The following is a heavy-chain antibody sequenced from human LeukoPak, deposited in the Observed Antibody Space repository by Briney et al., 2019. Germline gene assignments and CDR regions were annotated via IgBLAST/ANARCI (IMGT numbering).Heavy chain of an antibody. D-gene: IGHD3-3*01. J-gene: IGHJ3*02. V-gene: IGHV3-7*01. CDR1: GFTFRSYW. Sequence: GGSLRLSCAASGFTFRSYWMSWVRQAPGKGLEWVANIKQDGSEKDYVDSVKGRFTISRDNAKNSLYLQMNSLRAEDTAVYYCARELGASKRHDFWSGPEAFDIWGQGAMVTVSS. CDR3: ARELGASKRHDFWSGPEAFDI. CDR2: IKQDGSEK.